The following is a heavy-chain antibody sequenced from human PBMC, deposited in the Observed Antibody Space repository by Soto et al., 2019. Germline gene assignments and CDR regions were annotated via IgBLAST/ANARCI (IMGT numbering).Heavy chain of an antibody. CDR3: ARVRGDGDWYFDL. V-gene: IGHV4-31*03. CDR1: GDSISRGNHY. Sequence: QVQLQESGPGLVKSSQTLPLTCTVSGDSISRGNHYWSWIRQHPGKGLEWIGYIYYSGSTYYNPSLKSRITISVDTSKNQFSLRLNSVTAADTAVYYCARVRGDGDWYFDLWGRGTLVTVSS. J-gene: IGHJ2*01. D-gene: IGHD3-10*01. CDR2: IYYSGST.